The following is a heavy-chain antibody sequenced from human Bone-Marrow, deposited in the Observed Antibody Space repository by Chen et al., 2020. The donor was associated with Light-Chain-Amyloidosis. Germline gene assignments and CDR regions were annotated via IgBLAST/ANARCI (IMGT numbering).Heavy chain of an antibody. J-gene: IGHJ4*02. CDR2: ISGSGGST. D-gene: IGHD3-3*01. Sequence: EVQLLESGGGLVQPGGSLSLPCAASGYTFSSYAMSWVRQAPGKGLEWVSIISGSGGSTFSADSVKGRFTISRDNSKNTLSLQMNSLRAEDTAVYYCAKGEWSNFDYWGQGTLVTVSS. CDR3: AKGEWSNFDY. V-gene: IGHV3-23*01. CDR1: GYTFSSYA.